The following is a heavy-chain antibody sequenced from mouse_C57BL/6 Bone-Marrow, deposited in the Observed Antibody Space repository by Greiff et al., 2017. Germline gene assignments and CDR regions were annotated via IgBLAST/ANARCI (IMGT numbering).Heavy chain of an antibody. Sequence: EVKLVESGGDLVKPGGSLKLSCAASGFTFSSYGMSWVRQTPDKKLEWVATISSGGSSTYYPDSVKGRFTISRDNAKNTLYLQMSSLKSENTAMYYCARGGVVATNYFDYWGQGTTLTVSS. CDR3: ARGGVVATNYFDY. V-gene: IGHV5-6*01. CDR1: GFTFSSYG. J-gene: IGHJ2*01. D-gene: IGHD1-1*01. CDR2: ISSGGSST.